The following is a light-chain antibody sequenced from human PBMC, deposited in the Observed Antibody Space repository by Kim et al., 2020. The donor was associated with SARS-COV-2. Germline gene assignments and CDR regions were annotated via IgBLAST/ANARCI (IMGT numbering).Light chain of an antibody. CDR3: SSYTSSSTVV. Sequence: TISCPGTRSDVGGYTYVSWYHQHPGKAPKLMIYDVSNRPSGVSNRFSGSKSGNTASLTISGLQAEDEADYYCSSYTSSSTVVFGGGTQLTVL. CDR2: DVS. CDR1: RSDVGGYTY. J-gene: IGLJ2*01. V-gene: IGLV2-14*03.